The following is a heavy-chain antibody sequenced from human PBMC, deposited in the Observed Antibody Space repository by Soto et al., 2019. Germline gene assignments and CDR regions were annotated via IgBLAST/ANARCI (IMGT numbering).Heavy chain of an antibody. CDR1: GYTFTSNA. V-gene: IGHV1-3*01. Sequence: ASVKVSCKASGYTFTSNAMHWVRQAPGQRLEWMGWINAGNGNTKYSQKFQGRVTITRDTSASTAYMEPSSLRSEDTAVYYCAKDTYYYDSSGYYPSNLNFDYWGQGTLVTVSS. D-gene: IGHD3-22*01. CDR3: AKDTYYYDSSGYYPSNLNFDY. J-gene: IGHJ4*02. CDR2: INAGNGNT.